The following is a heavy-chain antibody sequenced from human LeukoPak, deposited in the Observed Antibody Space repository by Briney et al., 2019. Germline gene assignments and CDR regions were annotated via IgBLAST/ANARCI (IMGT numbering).Heavy chain of an antibody. V-gene: IGHV3-11*03. CDR2: ISSSSSYT. D-gene: IGHD3-10*01. J-gene: IGHJ6*02. CDR3: VSSYGSPYTSYYYGMDV. CDR1: GFTFSDYY. Sequence: PGGSLRLSCAASGFTFSDYYMSWIRQAPGKGLEWVSHISSSSSYTNYADSVKGRFTISRDNAKNSLYLQMNSLRAEDTALYYCVSSYGSPYTSYYYGMDVWGQGTTVTVSS.